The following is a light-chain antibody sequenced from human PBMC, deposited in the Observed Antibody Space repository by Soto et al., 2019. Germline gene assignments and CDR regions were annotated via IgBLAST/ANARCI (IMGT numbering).Light chain of an antibody. CDR2: GAS. Sequence: EIVLTQSPGTLSLSPGERATLSCRASQSVSSTYLAWYQQKPGQAPRLLIYGASSRATGIPDRFSGSGSGTDFILTISRLEPEDFAVFYCQQSGSSQTFGQGTKVEIK. CDR3: QQSGSSQT. V-gene: IGKV3-20*01. J-gene: IGKJ1*01. CDR1: QSVSSTY.